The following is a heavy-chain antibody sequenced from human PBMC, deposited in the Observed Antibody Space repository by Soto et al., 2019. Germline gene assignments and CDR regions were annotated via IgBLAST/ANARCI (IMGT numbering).Heavy chain of an antibody. CDR1: GVTFSNYW. CDR3: ATKTGVY. J-gene: IGHJ4*02. Sequence: GGSLRLSCAASGVTFSNYWMHWVRQAPGKGLVWVSRINSDGSSTTYADSVKGRFTISKDNAKNTLYLQMNSLRAEDTAVYYCATKTGVYWGQGTLVTVSS. D-gene: IGHD3-10*01. V-gene: IGHV3-74*01. CDR2: INSDGSST.